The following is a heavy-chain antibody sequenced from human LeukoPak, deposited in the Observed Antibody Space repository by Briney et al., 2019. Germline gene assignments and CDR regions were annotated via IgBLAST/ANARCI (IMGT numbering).Heavy chain of an antibody. D-gene: IGHD2-15*01. CDR3: ARGYCSGGSCYTDCDY. CDR1: GFPLSSYA. J-gene: IGHJ4*01. Sequence: PGRPLKLSCAAPGFPLSSYAMHWVPKAPGKGLEWASYISGGGSTIYYAGSVKGRFTISRDNAKNSLYLQMNSLRAEDTAVYYCARGYCSGGSCYTDCDYWGQGTLVTVSS. CDR2: ISGGGSTI. V-gene: IGHV3-48*03.